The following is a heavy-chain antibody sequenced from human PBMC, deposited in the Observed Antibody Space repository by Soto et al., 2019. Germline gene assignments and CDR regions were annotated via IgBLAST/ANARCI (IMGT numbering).Heavy chain of an antibody. CDR2: IVVGSGNT. J-gene: IGHJ4*02. Sequence: QMQLVQSWPEVKKPGTSVKVSCKASGFTFTSSAVQWVRQARGQRLEWIGWIVVGSGNTNYTQKFQERVTITRDMSTSTAYMELSSLRSEDTAVYYCAAAPRGREFDYWGQGTLVTVSS. CDR3: AAAPRGREFDY. D-gene: IGHD3-10*01. CDR1: GFTFTSSA. V-gene: IGHV1-58*01.